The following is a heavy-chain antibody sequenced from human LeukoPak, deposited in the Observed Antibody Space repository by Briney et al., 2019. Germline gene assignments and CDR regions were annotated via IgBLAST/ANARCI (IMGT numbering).Heavy chain of an antibody. J-gene: IGHJ4*02. CDR2: IYTSGST. V-gene: IGHV4-61*02. CDR3: ARQVVAAATTFDY. CDR1: SGSISTSNYY. Sequence: KPSETLSLTCTVSSGSISTSNYYWGWIRQPAGKGLEWIGRIYTSGSTNYNPSLKSRVTMSVDTSKNQFSLKLSSVTAADTAVYYCARQVVAAATTFDYWGQGTLVTVSS. D-gene: IGHD2-15*01.